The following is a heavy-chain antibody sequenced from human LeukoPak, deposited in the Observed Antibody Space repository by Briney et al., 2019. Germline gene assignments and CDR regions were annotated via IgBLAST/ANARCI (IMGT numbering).Heavy chain of an antibody. CDR3: AKDIREAVAGTSADD. Sequence: PGGSLRLSCAASGFIFSDYWMSWVRQAPGKRPEWVGNIKKDGSEKYYVDSVKGRFTVSRDNAKNSLSLQMNSLRAEDTALYYCAKDIREAVAGTSADDWGQGTLVTVSS. V-gene: IGHV3-7*03. CDR2: IKKDGSEK. CDR1: GFIFSDYW. J-gene: IGHJ4*02. D-gene: IGHD6-19*01.